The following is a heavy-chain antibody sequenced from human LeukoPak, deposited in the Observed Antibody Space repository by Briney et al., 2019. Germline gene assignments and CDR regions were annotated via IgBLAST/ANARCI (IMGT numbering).Heavy chain of an antibody. CDR2: ISPSGDIT. CDR3: AKDDDWGRYKH. CDR1: GFSFSSHG. V-gene: IGHV3-23*01. J-gene: IGHJ1*01. D-gene: IGHD3-16*01. Sequence: GGSLRLSCAGSGFSFSSHGMNWVRQAPGKGLEWVSGISPSGDITYYTDSVRGRFTISRDNFKNPLSLQVNSLRAEDTAMYYCAKDDDWGRYKHWGQGTLVTVSS.